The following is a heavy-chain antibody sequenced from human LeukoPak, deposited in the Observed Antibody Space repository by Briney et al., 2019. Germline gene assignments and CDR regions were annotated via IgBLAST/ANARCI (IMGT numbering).Heavy chain of an antibody. Sequence: SETLSLTCAVYGGSFSGYYWSWIRQPPGKGLEWIGEINHSGSTNYNPSLKSRVTISVDTSKTQFSLKLSSVTAADTAVYYCARLSGIAVAGTGCFDYWGQGTLVTVSS. CDR3: ARLSGIAVAGTGCFDY. V-gene: IGHV4-34*01. D-gene: IGHD6-19*01. CDR2: INHSGST. CDR1: GGSFSGYY. J-gene: IGHJ4*02.